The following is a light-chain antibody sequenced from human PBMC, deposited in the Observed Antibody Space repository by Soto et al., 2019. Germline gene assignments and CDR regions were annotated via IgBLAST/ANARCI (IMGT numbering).Light chain of an antibody. Sequence: EIVLTQSPGTLSLSPGERATLSCRASQSVSSSYLAWYQQKPGQAPRLLIYAASSRATGIPDRFSASGSGTDFTLTISRLEPEDFAVYYCQQFDISPYTFGQGTKLEIK. CDR2: AAS. CDR3: QQFDISPYT. V-gene: IGKV3-20*01. CDR1: QSVSSSY. J-gene: IGKJ2*01.